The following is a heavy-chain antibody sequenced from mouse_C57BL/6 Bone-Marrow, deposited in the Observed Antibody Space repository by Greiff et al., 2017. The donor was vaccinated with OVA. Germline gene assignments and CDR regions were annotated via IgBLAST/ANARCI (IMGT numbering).Heavy chain of an antibody. CDR2: IDPSDSET. CDR3: AGDSSGYRFAY. Sequence: QVQLQQPGAELVRPGSSVKLSCKASGYTFTSYWMHWVKQRPIQGLEWIGNIDPSDSETHYNQKFKDKATLTVDKSSSTAYMQLSSLTSEDSAVYYGAGDSSGYRFAYWGQGTLVTVSA. CDR1: GYTFTSYW. J-gene: IGHJ3*01. D-gene: IGHD3-2*02. V-gene: IGHV1-52*01.